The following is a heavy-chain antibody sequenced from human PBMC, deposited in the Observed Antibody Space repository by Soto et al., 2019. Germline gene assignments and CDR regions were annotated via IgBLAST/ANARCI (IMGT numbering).Heavy chain of an antibody. CDR3: ARVDVYVTPSPQDV. Sequence: QVQLVQSGAEVKNPGASVKVSCKASGYTFTRYGIGWARQAPGQGLEWMGWINTYNGNTNYAQNVQGRVTLTTDTSPRTAYMELRSLRSNDMAIYYCARVDVYVTPSPQDVWGQGTTVIVSS. V-gene: IGHV1-18*03. CDR2: INTYNGNT. CDR1: GYTFTRYG. D-gene: IGHD3-16*01. J-gene: IGHJ6*02.